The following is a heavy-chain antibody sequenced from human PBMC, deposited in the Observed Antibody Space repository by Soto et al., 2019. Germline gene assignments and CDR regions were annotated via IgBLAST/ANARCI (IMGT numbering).Heavy chain of an antibody. D-gene: IGHD3-3*01. CDR3: ARGGGTILAPLP. Sequence: ASVKVSGKASGYTFTGYFMHWVRQAPGQGLEWMGWINPNSGATKYAQKFQGRVTLSRDTYIRTAYMELSGLRSDDTAVYYCARGGGTILAPLPWGQGTLVTVSS. CDR2: INPNSGAT. CDR1: GYTFTGYF. V-gene: IGHV1-2*02. J-gene: IGHJ5*02.